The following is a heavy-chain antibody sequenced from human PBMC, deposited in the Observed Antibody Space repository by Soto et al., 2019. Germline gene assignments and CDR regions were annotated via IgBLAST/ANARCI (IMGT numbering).Heavy chain of an antibody. Sequence: ASVKVSCKASGYTFTNYYIHWVRQAPGQGLEWMGIINPSGGSTSYAQKFQGRVTMTRDTSTSTVYMELSSLRSEDTAVYYCARETTPTYYYDSSGSSFPGDFDYWGQGTLVTVSS. V-gene: IGHV1-46*01. D-gene: IGHD3-22*01. CDR1: GYTFTNYY. J-gene: IGHJ4*02. CDR3: ARETTPTYYYDSSGSSFPGDFDY. CDR2: INPSGGST.